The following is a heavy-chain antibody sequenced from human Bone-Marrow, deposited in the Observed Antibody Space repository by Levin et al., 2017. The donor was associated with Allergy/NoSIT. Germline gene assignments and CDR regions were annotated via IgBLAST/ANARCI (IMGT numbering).Heavy chain of an antibody. CDR1: GDSISRFY. CDR2: GFYSGTT. J-gene: IGHJ4*02. Sequence: PSETLSLTCTVSGDSISRFYWSWIRQPPGRGLEWIGNGFYSGTTNYNPSLKSRVTILVDTSKNQFSLKLSSVTAADTAVYYCARATRSSLIYYFDYWGPGTLVTVSS. D-gene: IGHD6-13*01. CDR3: ARATRSSLIYYFDY. V-gene: IGHV4-59*01.